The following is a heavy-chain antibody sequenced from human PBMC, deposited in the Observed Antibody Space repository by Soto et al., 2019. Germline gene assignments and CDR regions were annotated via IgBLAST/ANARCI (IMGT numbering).Heavy chain of an antibody. CDR3: AREGGITMVAGVTTADYGMDV. D-gene: IGHD3-10*01. CDR2: IIPIFGTA. Sequence: QVQLVQSGAEVKKPGSSVKVSCKASGGTFSSYAISWVRQAPGQGLEWMGGIIPIFGTANYAQKFQGRVTITADESTSTAYMELSSLRSEDTAVYYCAREGGITMVAGVTTADYGMDVWGQGTTVTVSS. J-gene: IGHJ6*02. V-gene: IGHV1-69*12. CDR1: GGTFSSYA.